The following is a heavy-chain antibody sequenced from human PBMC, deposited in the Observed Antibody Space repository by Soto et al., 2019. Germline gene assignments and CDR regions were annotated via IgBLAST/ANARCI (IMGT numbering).Heavy chain of an antibody. Sequence: SGPTLVNPTQTLTLTCTFSGFSLSTSGVGVGWIRQPPGKALEWLALIYWDDDKRYSPSLKTRLSITKDTSKKQVVVTMTNMDPVDTATYYCARQVRYCSGNGCPNLFDLWSQGTLVTVSS. CDR3: ARQVRYCSGNGCPNLFDL. CDR2: IYWDDDK. V-gene: IGHV2-5*02. D-gene: IGHD2-15*01. CDR1: GFSLSTSGVG. J-gene: IGHJ5*02.